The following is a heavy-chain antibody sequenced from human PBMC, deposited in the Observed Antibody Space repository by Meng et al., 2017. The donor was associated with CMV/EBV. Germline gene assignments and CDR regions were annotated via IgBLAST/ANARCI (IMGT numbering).Heavy chain of an antibody. CDR3: ARDLGFDY. Sequence: GESLKISCAASGFTFSSYSMNRVRQAPGKGLEWVSSISSSSSYIYYADSVKGRFTISRDNAKNSLYLQMNSLRAEDTAVYYCARDLGFDYWGQGTLVTVSS. J-gene: IGHJ4*02. D-gene: IGHD3-16*01. CDR1: GFTFSSYS. CDR2: ISSSSSYI. V-gene: IGHV3-21*01.